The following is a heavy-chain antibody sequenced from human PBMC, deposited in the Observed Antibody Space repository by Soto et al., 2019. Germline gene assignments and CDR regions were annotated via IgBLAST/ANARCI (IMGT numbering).Heavy chain of an antibody. CDR3: AREPSLLIWFGAPHD. Sequence: QVQLQESGPGLVTPAQTLSLTCTVSGGSISSPNFYWSWIRQHPGKVLEWIGQIYSTGTTNYTPTPKSRVSISVDTSKKQFSLKLSSVTAAGPAVYYRAREPSLLIWFGAPHDWGRGTPVTVSS. CDR2: IYSTGTT. CDR1: GGSISSPNFY. V-gene: IGHV4-31*03. D-gene: IGHD3-10*01. J-gene: IGHJ4*02.